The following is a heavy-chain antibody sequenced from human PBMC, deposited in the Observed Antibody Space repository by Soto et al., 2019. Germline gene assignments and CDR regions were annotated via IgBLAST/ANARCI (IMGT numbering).Heavy chain of an antibody. Sequence: QVQLVQSGAELKKPGSSVKVSCKASGGTFSSYAISWVRQAPGQGLEWMGGIIPIFGTANYAQKFQGRVTSSADESTSTADMELSSQRAEDTAVYYCARDPYCSGGSCYPRRQFAGGQGTLVTVSS. CDR1: GGTFSSYA. CDR2: IIPIFGTA. D-gene: IGHD2-15*01. CDR3: ARDPYCSGGSCYPRRQFA. V-gene: IGHV1-69*01. J-gene: IGHJ4*02.